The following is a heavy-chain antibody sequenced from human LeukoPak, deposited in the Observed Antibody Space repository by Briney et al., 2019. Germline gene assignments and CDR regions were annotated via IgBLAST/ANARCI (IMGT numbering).Heavy chain of an antibody. D-gene: IGHD3-22*01. CDR1: GFTFSSYA. V-gene: IGHV3-23*01. Sequence: GGSLKLSCAASGFTFSSYAMSWVRQAPGKRLEWVSAISGGGGTTYYAYSVKGRFTISRDNSENTLIPQMNKLRLEDTAVYYCSKDSGAYTSGYYGHWGQGTLVTVSS. CDR2: ISGGGGTT. CDR3: SKDSGAYTSGYYGH. J-gene: IGHJ4*02.